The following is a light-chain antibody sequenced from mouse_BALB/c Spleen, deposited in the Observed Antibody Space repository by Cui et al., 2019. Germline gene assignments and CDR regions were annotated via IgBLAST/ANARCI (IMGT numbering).Light chain of an antibody. J-gene: IGKJ2*01. CDR2: STS. CDR1: SSVSSSY. V-gene: IGKV4-74*01. Sequence: QIVLTQSPAIMSAFLGERVTMTCTASSSVSSSYLHWYQQKPGSSPKLWIYSTSNLTSGVPARFSGSGSGTSYSLTISSMEAEDAATYYCHQYHRSPPTFGGGTKLEIK. CDR3: HQYHRSPPT.